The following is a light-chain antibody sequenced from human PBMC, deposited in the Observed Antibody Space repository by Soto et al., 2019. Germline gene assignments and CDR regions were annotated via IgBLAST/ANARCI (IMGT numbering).Light chain of an antibody. J-gene: IGKJ5*01. V-gene: IGKV3-11*01. CDR3: QQRSNWPIT. Sequence: IVLTRSPVTLSLSPWGRATLSCRASQSVSSYLAWYQQKAGQAPRLLIYDASNRATGIPARFSGSGSGTDFTLTISSLEPEDFAVYYCQQRSNWPITFGQGTRLEIK. CDR1: QSVSSY. CDR2: DAS.